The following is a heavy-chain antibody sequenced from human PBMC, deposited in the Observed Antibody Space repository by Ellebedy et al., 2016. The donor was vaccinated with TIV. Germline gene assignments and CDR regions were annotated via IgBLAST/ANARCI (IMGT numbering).Heavy chain of an antibody. D-gene: IGHD1-26*01. CDR1: GFTFSSYG. CDR2: ISFDGKRK. V-gene: IGHV3-30*03. CDR3: ARRIVGTNPGDY. J-gene: IGHJ4*02. Sequence: GESLKISXAASGFTFSSYGIHWVRQAPGKGLEWLTFISFDGKRKSYADSVKGRFTISRDNSKNTLYLQMDSLRAEDTAVYYCARRIVGTNPGDYWGQGTLVTVSS.